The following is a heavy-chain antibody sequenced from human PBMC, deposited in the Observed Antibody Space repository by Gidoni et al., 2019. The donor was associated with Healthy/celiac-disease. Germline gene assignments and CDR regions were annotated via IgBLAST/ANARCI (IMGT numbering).Heavy chain of an antibody. CDR1: GFTFSSDG. CDR3: ARDVGYGDYPYGMDV. Sequence: QVQLVESGGGVVQPGRSMRLSCAASGFTFSSDGMHWVRQAPGKGLEWVAVIWYDGSNKYYADSVKCRFTISRDNSKNTLYLQMNSLRAEDTAVYYCARDVGYGDYPYGMDVWGQGTTVTVSS. CDR2: IWYDGSNK. D-gene: IGHD4-17*01. V-gene: IGHV3-33*01. J-gene: IGHJ6*02.